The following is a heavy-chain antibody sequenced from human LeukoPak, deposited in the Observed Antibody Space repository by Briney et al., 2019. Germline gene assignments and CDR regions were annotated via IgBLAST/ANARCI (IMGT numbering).Heavy chain of an antibody. CDR3: ARTSSWYDRDFDY. J-gene: IGHJ4*02. V-gene: IGHV4-59*08. Sequence: SETLSLTCIVSGGSINSYYWSWIRQPPGKGLEWIGYSYDRGSTNYNPSLKSRVTISVDTSKSQVSLKLISVTAADTAVYYCARTSSWYDRDFDYWGEGTLVTVSS. CDR2: SYDRGST. CDR1: GGSINSYY. D-gene: IGHD6-13*01.